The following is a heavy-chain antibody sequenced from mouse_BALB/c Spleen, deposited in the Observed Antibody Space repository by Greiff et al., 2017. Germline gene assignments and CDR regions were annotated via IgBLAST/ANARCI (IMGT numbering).Heavy chain of an antibody. D-gene: IGHD1-2*01. J-gene: IGHJ4*01. CDR2: IRNKANGYTT. Sequence: EVKLVESGGGLVQPGGSLRLSCATSGFTFTDYYMSWVRQPPGKALEWLGFIRNKANGYTTEYSASVKGRFTISRDNSQSILYLQMNTLRAEDSATYYCARERPSLLHYYAMDYWGQGTSVTVSS. CDR1: GFTFTDYY. V-gene: IGHV7-3*02. CDR3: ARERPSLLHYYAMDY.